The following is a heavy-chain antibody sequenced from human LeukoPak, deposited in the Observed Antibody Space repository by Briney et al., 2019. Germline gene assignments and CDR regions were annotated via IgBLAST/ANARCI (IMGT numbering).Heavy chain of an antibody. CDR1: GFTFGDFA. D-gene: IGHD6-13*01. V-gene: IGHV3-9*01. CDR3: AKAGSSRSTRPLGVDY. Sequence: PGRSLRLSCAASGFTFGDFAMHWVRQAPGKGLEWVSGISWNSGSIGYADSVKGRFTISRDNAKNSLYLQMNSLRAEDTALYYCAKAGSSRSTRPLGVDYWGQGTLVTVSS. CDR2: ISWNSGSI. J-gene: IGHJ4*02.